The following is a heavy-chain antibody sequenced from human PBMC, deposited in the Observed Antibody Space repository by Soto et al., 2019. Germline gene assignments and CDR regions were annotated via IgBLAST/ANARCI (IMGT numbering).Heavy chain of an antibody. CDR2: IWYDGSNK. J-gene: IGHJ6*02. CDR1: GFTFSSYG. CDR3: VKGSREEWSRDDSTLKDMDV. D-gene: IGHD1-1*01. V-gene: IGHV3-30*02. Sequence: GGSLRLSCAASGFTFSSYGMHWVRQAPGKGLEWVAVIWYDGSNKYYADSVKGRFTISRDNSKNTLYLEVTSLGAEDTGVYFCVKGSREEWSRDDSTLKDMDVWGQGTMVTVSS.